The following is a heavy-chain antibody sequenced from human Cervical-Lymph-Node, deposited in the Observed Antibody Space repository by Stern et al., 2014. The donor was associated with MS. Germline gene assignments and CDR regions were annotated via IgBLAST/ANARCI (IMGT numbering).Heavy chain of an antibody. D-gene: IGHD3-10*01. CDR3: ARDLITMVRGGYYFDY. CDR2: ISSSSSYI. CDR1: GFTFSSYS. J-gene: IGHJ4*02. V-gene: IGHV3-21*01. Sequence: EDQLVESGGGLVKPGGSLRLSCAASGFTFSSYSMNWVRQAPGKGLEWVSSISSSSSYIYYADSVKVRFTISRDNAKNSLYLQMNSLRAEDTAVYYCARDLITMVRGGYYFDYWGQGTLVTVSS.